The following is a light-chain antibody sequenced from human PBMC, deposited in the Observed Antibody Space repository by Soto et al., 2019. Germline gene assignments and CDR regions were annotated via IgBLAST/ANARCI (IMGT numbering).Light chain of an antibody. CDR1: QSIDTY. CDR2: AAS. Sequence: IRMTQSPSSLSASVVDRVTITCRASQSIDTYLNWYQQKPGKAPKFLIYAASSLRSGVPSRFSGGGSGTDFTLTISSLQPEDFATYYCQQSHSTPLLFGQGTKVDIK. J-gene: IGKJ1*01. CDR3: QQSHSTPLL. V-gene: IGKV1-39*01.